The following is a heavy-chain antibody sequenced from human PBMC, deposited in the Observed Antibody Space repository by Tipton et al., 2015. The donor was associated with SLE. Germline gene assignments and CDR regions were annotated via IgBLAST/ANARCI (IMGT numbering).Heavy chain of an antibody. D-gene: IGHD6-13*01. J-gene: IGHJ6*02. CDR1: GGSISSYY. CDR2: IYYSGST. V-gene: IGHV4-59*12. CDR3: ARVGAAQYYYYGMDV. Sequence: TLSLTCTVSGGSISSYYWSWIRQPPGKGLEWIGYIYYSGSTNYNPSLKSRVTISVDTSKNQFSLKLSSVTAADTAVYYCARVGAAQYYYYGMDVWGQGTTVTVSS.